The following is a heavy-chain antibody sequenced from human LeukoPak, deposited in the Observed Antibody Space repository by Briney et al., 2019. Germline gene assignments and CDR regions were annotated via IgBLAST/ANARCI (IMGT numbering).Heavy chain of an antibody. CDR3: ARVWWELNRTFDY. V-gene: IGHV6-1*01. CDR2: THCGSKWYI. D-gene: IGHD1-26*01. J-gene: IGHJ4*02. CDR1: GDSVSSNSAA. Sequence: SQTLSLTCAISGDSVSSNSAAWNWIRQSPSRGLEWLGRTHCGSKWYIDYAGSVRSRITINPDTSKNQFSLQLNSVTPEDTAVYYCARVWWELNRTFDYWGQGTLVTVSS.